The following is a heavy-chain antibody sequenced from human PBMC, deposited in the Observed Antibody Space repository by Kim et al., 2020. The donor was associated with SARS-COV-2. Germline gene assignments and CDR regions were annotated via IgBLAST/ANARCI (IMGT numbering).Heavy chain of an antibody. Sequence: SETLSLTCTVSGGSISSYYWSWIRQPAGKGLEWIGRIYTSGSTNYNPSLKSRVTMSVDTSKNQFSLKLSSVTAADTAVYYCASLKSQYQLGYYGMDVWGQGTTVTVSS. J-gene: IGHJ6*02. CDR2: IYTSGST. V-gene: IGHV4-4*07. CDR1: GGSISSYY. D-gene: IGHD2-2*01. CDR3: ASLKSQYQLGYYGMDV.